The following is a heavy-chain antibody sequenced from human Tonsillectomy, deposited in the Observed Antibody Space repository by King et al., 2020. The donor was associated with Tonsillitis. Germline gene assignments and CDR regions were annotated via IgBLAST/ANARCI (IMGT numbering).Heavy chain of an antibody. Sequence: VQLVESGAEVKKPGSSVKVSCKASGGTFSSYAISWVRQAPGQGLEWMGGIIPIFGTANYAQKFQGRVTITADESTSTAYMELSSLRSEDTAVYYCAREGGGYSYGLDWYFDLWGRGTLVTVSS. D-gene: IGHD5-18*01. V-gene: IGHV1-69*01. CDR2: IIPIFGTA. CDR1: GGTFSSYA. J-gene: IGHJ2*01. CDR3: AREGGGYSYGLDWYFDL.